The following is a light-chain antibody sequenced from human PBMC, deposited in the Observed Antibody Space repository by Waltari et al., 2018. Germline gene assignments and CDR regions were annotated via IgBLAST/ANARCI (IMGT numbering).Light chain of an antibody. CDR1: QSISSW. Sequence: DVQFTQSPSTLSASVGDRVMITCRASQSISSWLAWYQQKPGKAPKLLIHKASTLESGVPSRFSGSGSGTEFTLTISSLQPDDFATYYCQQYNSYSPWTFGQGTKVEIK. V-gene: IGKV1-5*03. J-gene: IGKJ1*01. CDR3: QQYNSYSPWT. CDR2: KAS.